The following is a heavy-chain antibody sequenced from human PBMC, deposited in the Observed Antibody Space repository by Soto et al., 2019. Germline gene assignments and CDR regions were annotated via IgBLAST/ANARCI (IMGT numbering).Heavy chain of an antibody. Sequence: QVQLVQSGAGVKKPGSSVKVSCKASGGTFSSYAISWVRQAPGQGLEWMGGIIPIFGTANYAQKFQGRVTITADESTSTAYMELSSLRSEDTAVYYCTTTVTALGAFDIWGQGTMVTVSS. V-gene: IGHV1-69*12. D-gene: IGHD4-17*01. J-gene: IGHJ3*02. CDR1: GGTFSSYA. CDR2: IIPIFGTA. CDR3: TTTVTALGAFDI.